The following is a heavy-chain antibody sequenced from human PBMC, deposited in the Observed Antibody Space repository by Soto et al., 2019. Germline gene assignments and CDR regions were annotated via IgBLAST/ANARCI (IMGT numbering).Heavy chain of an antibody. D-gene: IGHD5-12*01. CDR1: GYFISSGHY. V-gene: IGHV4-38-2*01. CDR2: IYDSGTTYT. CDR3: ARVTPSTIKGGIIDY. Sequence: SETLSLTCAVSGYFISSGHYWGWIRQTPGKGLEWIGYIYDSGTTYTYFNPSLKSRVTISVDTSKNQFSLKLSSVTAADTAVYYCARVTPSTIKGGIIDYWGQGTLVTVSS. J-gene: IGHJ4*02.